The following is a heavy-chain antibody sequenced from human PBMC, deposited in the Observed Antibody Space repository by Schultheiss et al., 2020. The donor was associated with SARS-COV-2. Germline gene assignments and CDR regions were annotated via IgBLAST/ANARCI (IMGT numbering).Heavy chain of an antibody. Sequence: GGSLRLSCAASGFTFDDYAMHWVRQAPGKGLEWVSGISGRGSDTDYTDSVKGRFTISRDNSKNTLYLQMNSLRAEDTAVYYCAKGIVATLARYYYYGMDVWGQGTTVTVSS. CDR3: AKGIVATLARYYYYGMDV. CDR1: GFTFDDYA. V-gene: IGHV3-23*01. D-gene: IGHD5-12*01. J-gene: IGHJ6*02. CDR2: ISGRGSDT.